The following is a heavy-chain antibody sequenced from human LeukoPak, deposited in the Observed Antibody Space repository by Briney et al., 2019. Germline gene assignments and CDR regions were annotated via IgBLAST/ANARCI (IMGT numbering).Heavy chain of an antibody. Sequence: SETLSLTCTVSGGSISSYYWSWIRQPPGKGLEWIGYIYYSGSTNYNPSLKSRVTISVDTSKNQFSLKLSSVTAADTAVYYCARGIGYSYGGQYNDYWGQGTLVTVSS. CDR2: IYYSGST. J-gene: IGHJ4*02. CDR3: ARGIGYSYGGQYNDY. V-gene: IGHV4-59*01. D-gene: IGHD5-18*01. CDR1: GGSISSYY.